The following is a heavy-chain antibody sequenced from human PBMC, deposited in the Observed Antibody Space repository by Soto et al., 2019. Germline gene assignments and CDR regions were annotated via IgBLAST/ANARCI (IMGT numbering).Heavy chain of an antibody. J-gene: IGHJ4*02. Sequence: SETLSLTCTVSGGSISTSNYYWGWVRQPPGKGLDWIGNIYYSGTTYYNPSLKSRVTISVDTSKNQFSLKLNSVTAADTAVYYSATFVVPASRHTVFDFRGPGTLVTVSS. CDR2: IYYSGTT. V-gene: IGHV4-39*01. CDR1: GGSISTSNYY. D-gene: IGHD2-21*02. CDR3: ATFVVPASRHTVFDF.